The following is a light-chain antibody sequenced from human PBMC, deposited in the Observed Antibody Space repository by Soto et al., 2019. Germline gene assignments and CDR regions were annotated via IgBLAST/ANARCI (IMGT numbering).Light chain of an antibody. CDR3: QVWDSGSGRVV. V-gene: IGLV3-21*04. CDR1: NIGSRS. J-gene: IGLJ2*01. CDR2: FDS. Sequence: SYELTQAPSVSVAPGKTASITCGGGNIGSRSVHWYQQKPGQAPVTVICFDSDRPSGIPERFSGSNSGNTATLTISRVEAEDEADYYCQVWDSGSGRVVFGGGTKLTVL.